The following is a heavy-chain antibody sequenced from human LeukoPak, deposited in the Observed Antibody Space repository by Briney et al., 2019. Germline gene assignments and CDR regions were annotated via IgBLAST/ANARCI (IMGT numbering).Heavy chain of an antibody. Sequence: SETLSLTCTVSGGSISSYYWSWIRQPAGKGLEWIGRIYTSGSTNYNPSLKSRVTMSVDTSKNQFSLKLSSVTAADTALYYCARSPFGEGDYYYYYGMDVWGQGTTVAVSS. J-gene: IGHJ6*02. V-gene: IGHV4-4*07. CDR1: GGSISSYY. CDR2: IYTSGST. D-gene: IGHD3-10*01. CDR3: ARSPFGEGDYYYYYGMDV.